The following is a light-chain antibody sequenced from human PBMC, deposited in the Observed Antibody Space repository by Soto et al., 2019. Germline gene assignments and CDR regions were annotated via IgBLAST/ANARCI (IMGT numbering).Light chain of an antibody. CDR2: DVS. J-gene: IGLJ2*01. V-gene: IGLV2-14*01. Sequence: QSALTQPASVSGSPGQWITIYCTGTSSDVGAYNYVSWYQQHPGKAPKLMIYDVSNRPSWVSNRFSGSKSGNTASLTISGLQAEDEADYYCTSYTTSSTRVVFGTGTKLTVL. CDR3: TSYTTSSTRVV. CDR1: SSDVGAYNY.